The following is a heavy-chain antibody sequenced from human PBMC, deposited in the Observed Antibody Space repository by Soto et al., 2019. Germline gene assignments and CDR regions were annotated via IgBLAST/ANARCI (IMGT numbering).Heavy chain of an antibody. CDR1: GYTFTSYA. J-gene: IGHJ6*02. Sequence: ASVKVSCKDSGYTFTSYAMHWVRQAPGQRLEWMGWINAGNGNTKYSQKFQGRVTITRDTSASTAYMELSSLRSEDTAVYYCARDPGYDFWSGYYPLMDVRGQGTTVTVSS. V-gene: IGHV1-3*01. CDR2: INAGNGNT. CDR3: ARDPGYDFWSGYYPLMDV. D-gene: IGHD3-3*01.